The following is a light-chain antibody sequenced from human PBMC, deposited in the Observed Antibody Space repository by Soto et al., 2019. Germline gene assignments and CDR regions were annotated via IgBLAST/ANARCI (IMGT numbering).Light chain of an antibody. V-gene: IGKV1-39*01. CDR3: HQSSTPPYT. CDR2: AAS. J-gene: IGKJ2*01. CDR1: QTITTY. Sequence: DIQMTQSPSSLFASVGDSVTITCRASQTITTYLNWYRQKPGKAPKLLIYAASNLQSGVPSRFSGSGYGTDFTLVISSLQPEDFASYYCHQSSTPPYTFGQGTKLEI.